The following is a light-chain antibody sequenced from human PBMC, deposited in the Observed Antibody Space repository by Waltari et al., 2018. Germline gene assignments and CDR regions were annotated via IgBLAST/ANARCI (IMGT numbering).Light chain of an antibody. Sequence: QSALTQPASVSGSPGQSIAISCTGTSSDVGNYNYVAWYQQHPDKAPKAIIHDVSNRPSGVSNRFSGSKSGITASLTISGLQAEDEAYYYCSSYTSSSTWVFGGGTKLTVL. CDR3: SSYTSSSTWV. CDR2: DVS. CDR1: SSDVGNYNY. J-gene: IGLJ3*02. V-gene: IGLV2-14*03.